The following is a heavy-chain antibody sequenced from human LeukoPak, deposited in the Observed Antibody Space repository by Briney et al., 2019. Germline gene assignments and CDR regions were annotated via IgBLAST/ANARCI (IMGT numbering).Heavy chain of an antibody. CDR1: GFTFSSYW. CDR2: LNSDGNST. Sequence: GGPLRLSCAASGFTFSSYWMHWVRQAPGKGLVWVSCLNSDGNSTIYADSVRGRFIISRDNAKNTLYLQMDSLRPEDTAVYYCATGNYHVSDIWGQGTLVTVSS. CDR3: ATGNYHVSDI. V-gene: IGHV3-74*01. J-gene: IGHJ3*02. D-gene: IGHD1-7*01.